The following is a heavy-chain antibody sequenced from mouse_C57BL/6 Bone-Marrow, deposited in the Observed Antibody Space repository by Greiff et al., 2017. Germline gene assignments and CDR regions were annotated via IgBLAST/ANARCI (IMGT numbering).Heavy chain of an antibody. CDR1: GYTFTSYD. CDR3: ARGGLRRGVFAY. CDR2: IYPRGGST. D-gene: IGHD2-2*01. J-gene: IGHJ3*01. V-gene: IGHV1-85*01. Sequence: QVQLQQSGPELVKPGASVKLSCKASGYTFTSYDINWVKQRPGQGLEWIGWIYPRGGSTKYNEKFKGQATLSVDTSSSTAYMELHSLTFEASAVYFCARGGLRRGVFAYWGQGTLVTVSA.